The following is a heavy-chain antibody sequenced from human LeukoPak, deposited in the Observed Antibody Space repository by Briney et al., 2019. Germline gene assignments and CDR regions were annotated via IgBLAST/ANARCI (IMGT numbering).Heavy chain of an antibody. V-gene: IGHV4-34*01. Sequence: SETLSLTCAVYGGSFSGYYWSWIRQPPGKGLEWIGEINHSGSTNYNPSLKSRVTISVDTSKNQFSLKLSSVTAADTAVYYCARETSQKGAHYKDVWGKGTTVTISS. CDR2: INHSGST. D-gene: IGHD3-16*01. J-gene: IGHJ6*03. CDR3: ARETSQKGAHYKDV. CDR1: GGSFSGYY.